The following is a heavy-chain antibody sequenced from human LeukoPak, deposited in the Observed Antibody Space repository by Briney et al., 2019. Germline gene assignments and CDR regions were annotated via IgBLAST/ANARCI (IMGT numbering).Heavy chain of an antibody. D-gene: IGHD3-10*01. CDR1: GFTFSNYW. CDR3: AKDLHYGSADY. Sequence: GGTLRLSCAASGFTFSNYWMHWVRQDPGKGLVWVSFINPDGSTTNYADSVKGRFTISRDNAKNALYLQMNSLRAEDTAVYYCAKDLHYGSADYWGQGTLVTVSS. J-gene: IGHJ4*02. V-gene: IGHV3-74*01. CDR2: INPDGSTT.